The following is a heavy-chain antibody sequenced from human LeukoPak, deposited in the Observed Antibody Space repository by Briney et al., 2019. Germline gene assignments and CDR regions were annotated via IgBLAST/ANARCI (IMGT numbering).Heavy chain of an antibody. CDR2: IYYSGST. J-gene: IGHJ5*02. Sequence: PSETLSLTCTVSGGSISSGGYYWSWICQHPGKGLEWIGYIYYSGSTYYNPSLKSRVTISVDTSKNQFSLKLSSVTAADTAVYYCARVISWRELVNWFDPWGQGTLVTVSS. CDR1: GGSISSGGYY. D-gene: IGHD1-26*01. V-gene: IGHV4-31*03. CDR3: ARVISWRELVNWFDP.